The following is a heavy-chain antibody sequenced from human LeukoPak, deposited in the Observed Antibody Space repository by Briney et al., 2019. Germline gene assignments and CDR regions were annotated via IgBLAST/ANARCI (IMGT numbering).Heavy chain of an antibody. Sequence: PGGSLRLSCAASGFTFSSYAMHWVRQAPGKGLEWVAVISYDGSNKYYADSVKGRFTISRDNSKNTLYLQMNSLRAKDTAVYYCARGDSGSYRFYFDYWGQGTLVTVSS. CDR2: ISYDGSNK. CDR1: GFTFSSYA. D-gene: IGHD1-26*01. V-gene: IGHV3-30-3*01. CDR3: ARGDSGSYRFYFDY. J-gene: IGHJ4*02.